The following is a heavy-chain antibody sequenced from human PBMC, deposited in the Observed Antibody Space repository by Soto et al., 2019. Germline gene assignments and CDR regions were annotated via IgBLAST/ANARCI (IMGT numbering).Heavy chain of an antibody. CDR1: GFTFSSYG. Sequence: QVQLVESGEGVVQPGRSLRLSCAASGFTFSSYGMHWVRQAPGKGLEWVAVIWYDGSNKYYADSVKGRFTISRDNSKNTLYLQMNSLRAEDTAVYYCARDDGYLGAISSYGMDVWGQGTTVTVSS. CDR2: IWYDGSNK. CDR3: ARDDGYLGAISSYGMDV. V-gene: IGHV3-33*01. D-gene: IGHD3-16*01. J-gene: IGHJ6*02.